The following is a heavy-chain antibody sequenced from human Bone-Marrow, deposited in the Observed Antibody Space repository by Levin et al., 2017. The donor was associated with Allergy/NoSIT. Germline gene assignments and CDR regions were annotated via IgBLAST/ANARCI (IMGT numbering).Heavy chain of an antibody. J-gene: IGHJ4*02. CDR2: IISSGTT. CDR1: GGSITTGGHY. Sequence: SETLSLTCSVSGGSITTGGHYWSWIRQHPGKGLQWIGYIISSGTTFYNPSLKTRLAISLETSKNQVTLRLASVTAAGTAVYYCARGMDFWGQGTLVTVSS. V-gene: IGHV4-31*03. CDR3: ARGMDF.